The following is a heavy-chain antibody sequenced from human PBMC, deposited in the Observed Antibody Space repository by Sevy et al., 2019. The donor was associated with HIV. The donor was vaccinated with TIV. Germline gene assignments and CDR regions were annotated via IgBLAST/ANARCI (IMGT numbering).Heavy chain of an antibody. D-gene: IGHD7-27*01. Sequence: GGSLRLSCAASGFTFSTYSMTRVRQAPGKGLEWVSAISDTGTSTYYTDSVEGRFTISRDNSKSTVYLHMNSLRAEDTALYYCAKFAGDFPHFDFWGQGTLVTVSS. V-gene: IGHV3-23*01. CDR3: AKFAGDFPHFDF. CDR2: ISDTGTST. J-gene: IGHJ4*02. CDR1: GFTFSTYS.